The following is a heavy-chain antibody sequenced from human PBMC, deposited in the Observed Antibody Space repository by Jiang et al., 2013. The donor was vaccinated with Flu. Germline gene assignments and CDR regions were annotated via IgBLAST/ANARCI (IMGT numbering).Heavy chain of an antibody. J-gene: IGHJ6*03. V-gene: IGHV1-69*01. Sequence: SGAEVKQPGSSVKVSCKASGGTFSSYAISWVRQAPGQGLEWMGGIIPIFGTANYAQRFQGRVTITADESTRTAYMELTSLRSEDTAVYYCASSQGPIVVAGTLFSFYYYMDVWGKGTAVTVSS. CDR2: IIPIFGTA. D-gene: IGHD6-19*01. CDR3: ASSQGPIVVAGTLFSFYYYMDV. CDR1: GGTFSSYA.